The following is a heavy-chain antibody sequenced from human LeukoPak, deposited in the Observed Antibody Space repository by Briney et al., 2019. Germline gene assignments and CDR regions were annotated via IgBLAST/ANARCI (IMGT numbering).Heavy chain of an antibody. Sequence: ASVKVSCKASGYTFTSYGISWVRQAPGQGLEWMGWISAYNGNTNYAQKLQGRVTMTTDTSTSTAYMELRSLRSDDTAVYYCATGYSSSWKVVEAYYWGQGTLVTVSS. D-gene: IGHD6-13*01. J-gene: IGHJ4*02. CDR1: GYTFTSYG. CDR3: ATGYSSSWKVVEAYY. CDR2: ISAYNGNT. V-gene: IGHV1-18*01.